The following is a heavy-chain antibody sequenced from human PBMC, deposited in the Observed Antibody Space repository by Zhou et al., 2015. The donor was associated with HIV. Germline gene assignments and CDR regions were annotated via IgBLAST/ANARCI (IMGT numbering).Heavy chain of an antibody. CDR3: ARDPARHYDSSGYPISDWYFDL. V-gene: IGHV1-69*01. J-gene: IGHJ2*01. CDR1: GGTFSSYA. D-gene: IGHD3-22*01. CDR2: IIPIFGTA. Sequence: QVQLVQSGAEVKKPGSSVKVSCKASGGTFSSYAISWVRQAPGQGLEWMGGIIPIFGTANYAQKFQGRVTITADESTSTAYMELSSLRSEDTAVYYCARDPARHYDSSGYPISDWYFDLWGRGTLVTVSS.